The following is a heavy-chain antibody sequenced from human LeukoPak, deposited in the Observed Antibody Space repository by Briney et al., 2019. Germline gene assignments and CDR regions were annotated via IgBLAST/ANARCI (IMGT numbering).Heavy chain of an antibody. Sequence: ASVKVSCKASGYTFTSYYMHWVRQAPGQGLERMGIINPSGGSTSYAQKFQGRVTMTRDTSTSTVYMELSSLRSEDTAVYYCARDYDVSGREGYSSGWYVGSCIYWGQGTLVTVSS. CDR2: INPSGGST. CDR1: GYTFTSYY. J-gene: IGHJ4*02. D-gene: IGHD6-19*01. CDR3: ARDYDVSGREGYSSGWYVGSCIY. V-gene: IGHV1-46*01.